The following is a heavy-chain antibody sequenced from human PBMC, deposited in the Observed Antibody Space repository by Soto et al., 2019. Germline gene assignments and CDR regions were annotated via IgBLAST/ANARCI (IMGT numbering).Heavy chain of an antibody. CDR2: INPNSGGT. J-gene: IGHJ4*02. V-gene: IGHV1-2*02. D-gene: IGHD6-13*01. CDR3: THQPPDVYSSPIN. CDR1: GYTFTGYY. Sequence: ASVKVSCKASGYTFTGYYMHWVRQAPGQGLEWMGWINPNSGGTNYAQKFQGRLTITKDTSKNQVVLTMTNMDPVDTATYYCTHQPPDVYSSPINWGQGTLVTVSS.